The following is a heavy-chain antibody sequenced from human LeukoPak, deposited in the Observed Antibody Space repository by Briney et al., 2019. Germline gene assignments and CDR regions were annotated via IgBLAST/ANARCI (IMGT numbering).Heavy chain of an antibody. CDR3: ARGTQWLRGYPDY. D-gene: IGHD5-12*01. V-gene: IGHV1-3*01. Sequence: ASVKVSCKASGYTFTSYAMHWVRQAPGQRLEWMGWINAGNGNTKYSQKFQGRVTITRDTSASTAYMELSSLRSEDTAVYYCARGTQWLRGYPDYWGHGTLVTVSS. CDR1: GYTFTSYA. J-gene: IGHJ4*01. CDR2: INAGNGNT.